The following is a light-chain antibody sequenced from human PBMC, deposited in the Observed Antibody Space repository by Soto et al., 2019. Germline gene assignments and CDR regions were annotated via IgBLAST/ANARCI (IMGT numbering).Light chain of an antibody. CDR1: QSIRSY. J-gene: IGKJ2*01. CDR2: GAS. V-gene: IGKV3-15*01. Sequence: VMTQSPATLSVSPGETATLSCRASQSIRSYLAWYQQKPGQAPRLLIYGASMRATGVPTRFSGSGSGTEFTLTISSLQSEDSAVYYCQHYNNWPPDYTFGQGTKVDIK. CDR3: QHYNNWPPDYT.